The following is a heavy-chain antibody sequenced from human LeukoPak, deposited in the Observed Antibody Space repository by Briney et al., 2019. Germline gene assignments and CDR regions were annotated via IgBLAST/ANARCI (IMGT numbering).Heavy chain of an antibody. V-gene: IGHV1-69*13. J-gene: IGHJ4*02. CDR1: GGTFSSYA. CDR3: ATVLGYSGYDHAYYFDY. D-gene: IGHD5-12*01. CDR2: TIPIFGTA. Sequence: SVKVSCKASGGTFSSYAISWVRQAPGQGLEWMGGTIPIFGTANYAQKFQGRVTITADESTSTAYMELSSLRSEDTAVYYCATVLGYSGYDHAYYFDYWGQGTLVTVSS.